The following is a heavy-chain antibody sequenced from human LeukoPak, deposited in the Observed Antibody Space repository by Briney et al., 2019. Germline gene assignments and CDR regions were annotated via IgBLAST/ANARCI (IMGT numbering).Heavy chain of an antibody. V-gene: IGHV3-23*01. CDR1: GFTFSSYA. Sequence: GGSLRLSCAASGFTFSSYAMSWVRQAPGKGLEWVSAISGSGGSTYYADSVKGRFTISRDNPKNTLYLQMNSLRAEDTAVYYCAKLGYDILTGYYRRGTYYFDYWGQGTLVTVSS. J-gene: IGHJ4*02. CDR2: ISGSGGST. D-gene: IGHD3-9*01. CDR3: AKLGYDILTGYYRRGTYYFDY.